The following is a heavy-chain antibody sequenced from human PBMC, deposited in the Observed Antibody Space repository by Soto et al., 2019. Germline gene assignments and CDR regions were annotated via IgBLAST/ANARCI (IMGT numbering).Heavy chain of an antibody. D-gene: IGHD5-18*01. V-gene: IGHV3-21*01. Sequence: GRYMRLSCAASGFTSRIYSMNWFRQAPGKRLEWVSSISSSSSYIYYADSVKGRFTISRDNAKNSLYLQMNSLRAEDTAVYYCARGGYSYGYSDYWGQGT. CDR1: GFTSRIYS. CDR3: ARGGYSYGYSDY. J-gene: IGHJ4*02. CDR2: ISSSSSYI.